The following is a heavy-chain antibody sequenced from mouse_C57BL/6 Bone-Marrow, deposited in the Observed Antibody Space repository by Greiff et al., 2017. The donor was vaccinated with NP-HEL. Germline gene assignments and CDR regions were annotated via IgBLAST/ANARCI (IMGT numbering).Heavy chain of an antibody. CDR2: IYPGDGDT. D-gene: IGHD1-1*01. CDR1: GYAFSSSW. J-gene: IGHJ3*01. CDR3: ARIEDYYGSGAY. V-gene: IGHV1-82*01. Sequence: VQLQQSGPELVKPGASVKISCKASGYAFSSSWMNWVKQRPGKGLEWIGRIYPGDGDTNYNGKFKGKATLTADKSSSTAYMQLSSLTSEDSAVYFCARIEDYYGSGAYWGQGTLVTVSA.